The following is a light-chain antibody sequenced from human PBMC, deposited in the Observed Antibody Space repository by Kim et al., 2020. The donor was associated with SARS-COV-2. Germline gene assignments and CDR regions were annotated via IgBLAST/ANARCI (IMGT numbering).Light chain of an antibody. CDR1: KLGDKY. CDR3: QAWDSSRVV. CDR2: QDS. V-gene: IGLV3-1*01. Sequence: SYELTQPPSVSVSPGQTASITCSGEKLGDKYACWYQQKPGQSPVLVIYQDSKRPSGIPERFSGSNSGNTATLTISGTQAMDEADYYCQAWDSSRVVFGGG. J-gene: IGLJ2*01.